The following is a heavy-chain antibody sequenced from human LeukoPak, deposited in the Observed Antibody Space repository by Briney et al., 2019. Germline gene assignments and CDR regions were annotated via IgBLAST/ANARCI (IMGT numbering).Heavy chain of an antibody. CDR3: ARLTLGYCSSTSCYQRFDP. J-gene: IGHJ5*02. D-gene: IGHD2-2*01. CDR2: IYYSGST. V-gene: IGHV4-59*08. Sequence: SETLSLTCTVSSGSISSYYWSWIRQPPGKGLEWIGYIYYSGSTNYNPSLKSRVTISVDTSKNQFSLKLSSVTAADTAVYYCARLTLGYCSSTSCYQRFDPWGQGTLVTVSS. CDR1: SGSISSYY.